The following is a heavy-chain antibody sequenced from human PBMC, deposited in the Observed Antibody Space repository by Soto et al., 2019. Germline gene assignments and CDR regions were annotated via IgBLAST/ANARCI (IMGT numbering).Heavy chain of an antibody. Sequence: ASVKVSCKASGYTFTSYYMHWVRQAPGQGLEWMGIINPSGGSTSYAQKFQGRVTMTRDTSTSTVYMELSSLRSEDTAVYYCARDSFRAIIGVMMVGYYGMDVWGQGTTVTVSS. J-gene: IGHJ6*02. CDR2: INPSGGST. V-gene: IGHV1-46*01. CDR1: GYTFTSYY. D-gene: IGHD3-3*01. CDR3: ARDSFRAIIGVMMVGYYGMDV.